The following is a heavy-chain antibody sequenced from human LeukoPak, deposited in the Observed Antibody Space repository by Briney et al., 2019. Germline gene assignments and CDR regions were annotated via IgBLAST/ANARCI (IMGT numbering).Heavy chain of an antibody. J-gene: IGHJ4*02. CDR3: ARRDGYNTFYFEY. CDR2: INQDGSEK. D-gene: IGHD5-24*01. V-gene: IGHV3-7*01. CDR1: GFTFNIYW. Sequence: GGSLGLSCAASGFTFNIYWMSWVRQAPGKGLEWVANINQDGSEKYYVDSVKGRFTISRDNAMNSLYLQMNSLRGEDTAVYYCARRDGYNTFYFEYWGQGTLVTVSS.